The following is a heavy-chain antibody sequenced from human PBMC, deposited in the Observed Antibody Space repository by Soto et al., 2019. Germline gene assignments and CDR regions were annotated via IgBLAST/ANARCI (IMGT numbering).Heavy chain of an antibody. CDR3: ARAGLRYFDWLLRPTIFDY. CDR1: GGSFSGYY. Sequence: PSETLSLTCAVYGGSFSGYYWSWIRQPPGKGLEWIGEINHSGSTNYNPSLKSRVTISVDTSKNQFSPKLSSVTAADTAVYYRARAGLRYFDWLLRPTIFDYWGQGTLVTVSS. D-gene: IGHD3-9*01. J-gene: IGHJ4*02. V-gene: IGHV4-34*01. CDR2: INHSGST.